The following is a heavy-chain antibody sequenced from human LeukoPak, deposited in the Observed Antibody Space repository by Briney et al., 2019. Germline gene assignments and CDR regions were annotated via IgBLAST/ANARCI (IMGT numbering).Heavy chain of an antibody. V-gene: IGHV1-69*06. CDR2: IIPIFGTA. CDR1: GYTFSSNY. Sequence: GASVKVSCKASGYTFSSNYMHWVRQAPGQGLEWMGGIIPIFGTANYAQKLQGRVTITADKSTSTAYMELSSLRSEDTAVYYCARESITMVRGVIIVYWGQGTLVTVSS. D-gene: IGHD3-10*01. J-gene: IGHJ4*02. CDR3: ARESITMVRGVIIVY.